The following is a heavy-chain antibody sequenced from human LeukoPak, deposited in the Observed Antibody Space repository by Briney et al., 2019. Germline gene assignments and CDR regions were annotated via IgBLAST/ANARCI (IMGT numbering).Heavy chain of an antibody. V-gene: IGHV4-39*07. Sequence: SETLSLTCTVSGGSVSSSSYYWGWIRQPPGKGLEWIGTIYYSGSTYYNPSLKSRVTISVDTSKNQFSLNLTSVTAADTAVYYCARDQPGLPWGQGTLVTVSS. J-gene: IGHJ5*02. CDR3: ARDQPGLP. CDR2: IYYSGST. CDR1: GGSVSSSSYY.